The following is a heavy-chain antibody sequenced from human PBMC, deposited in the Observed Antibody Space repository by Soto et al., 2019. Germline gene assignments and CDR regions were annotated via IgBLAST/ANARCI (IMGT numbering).Heavy chain of an antibody. CDR2: ISYDGSNK. J-gene: IGHJ6*01. CDR1: GFTFSSYA. Sequence: GGSLRLSCAASGFTFSSYAMHWVRQAPGKGLEWVAVISYDGSNKYYADSVKGGFTISRDNSKNTLYLQMKGLRAEDTAVYYCARDLFKGAVGVLWYYGMDVWGQGTTVTVSS. D-gene: IGHD3-10*01. V-gene: IGHV3-30-3*01. CDR3: ARDLFKGAVGVLWYYGMDV.